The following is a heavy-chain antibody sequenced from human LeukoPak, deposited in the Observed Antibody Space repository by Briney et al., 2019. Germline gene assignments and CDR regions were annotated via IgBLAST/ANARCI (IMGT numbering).Heavy chain of an antibody. V-gene: IGHV3-23*01. CDR3: ANRGGIVATSYYNYGLDV. D-gene: IGHD5-12*01. J-gene: IGHJ6*02. CDR1: GFTFSNYA. Sequence: GGSLRLSCAASGFTFSNYAMSWVRQAPVKGLEWVSGISGNGGSTYYADSVKGRFTISRDKSKNTLYLQMNSLRSEDTAVYYCANRGGIVATSYYNYGLDVWGQGTTVTVSS. CDR2: ISGNGGST.